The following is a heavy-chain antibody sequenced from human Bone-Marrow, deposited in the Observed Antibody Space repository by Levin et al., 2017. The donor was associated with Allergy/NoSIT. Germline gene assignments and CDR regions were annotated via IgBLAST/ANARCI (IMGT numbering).Heavy chain of an antibody. CDR2: ISSSGSTI. Sequence: PGGSLRLSCAASGFTFSSYEMNWVRQAPGKGLEWVSYISSSGSTIYYADSVKGRFTISRDNAKNSLYLQMNSLRAEDTAVYYCARSSRLGGVTVAPTLTVNWGQGTLVTVSS. CDR1: GFTFSSYE. J-gene: IGHJ4*02. D-gene: IGHD2-21*02. V-gene: IGHV3-48*03. CDR3: ARSSRLGGVTVAPTLTVN.